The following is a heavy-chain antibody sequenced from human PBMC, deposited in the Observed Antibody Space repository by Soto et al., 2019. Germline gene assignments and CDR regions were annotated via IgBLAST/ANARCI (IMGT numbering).Heavy chain of an antibody. D-gene: IGHD3-22*01. CDR3: ARATYDSSGYFP. CDR2: ISYDGSNK. V-gene: IGHV3-30-3*01. CDR1: GFTFSSYA. Sequence: QVQLVESGGGVVQPGRSLRLSCAASGFTFSSYAMHWVRQAPGKGLEWVAVISYDGSNKYYADSVKGRFTISRDNSKNPLYLQMNSLRAEDTAGYYCARATYDSSGYFPWGQGTLVTVSS. J-gene: IGHJ5*02.